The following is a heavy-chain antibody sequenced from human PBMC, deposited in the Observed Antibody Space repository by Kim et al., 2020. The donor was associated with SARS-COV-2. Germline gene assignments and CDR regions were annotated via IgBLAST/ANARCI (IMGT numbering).Heavy chain of an antibody. V-gene: IGHV1-69*01. CDR3: ARSIAAAGTTSFDY. D-gene: IGHD6-13*01. Sequence: AQKCQGRVTITADESTSTSYMELSRLGSEDTAVYYCARSIAAAGTTSFDYWGQGTLVTVSS. J-gene: IGHJ4*02.